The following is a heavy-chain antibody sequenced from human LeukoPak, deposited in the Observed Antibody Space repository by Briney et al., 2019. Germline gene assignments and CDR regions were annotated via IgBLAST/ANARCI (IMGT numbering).Heavy chain of an antibody. Sequence: GGSLRLSCAASGFTFSSYAMHWVRQAPGKGLEYVSAISSNGGSTYYANSVKGRFTISKDNSKNTLYLQMGSLRAEDMAVYYCARDIRGRCSGGSCYLHPDYWGQGTLVTVSS. D-gene: IGHD2-15*01. CDR3: ARDIRGRCSGGSCYLHPDY. J-gene: IGHJ4*02. CDR2: ISSNGGST. V-gene: IGHV3-64*01. CDR1: GFTFSSYA.